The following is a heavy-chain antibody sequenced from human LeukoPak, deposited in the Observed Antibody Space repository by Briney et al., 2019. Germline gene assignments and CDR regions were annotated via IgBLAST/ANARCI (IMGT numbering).Heavy chain of an antibody. J-gene: IGHJ4*02. CDR1: GGSISSYY. Sequence: SETLSLTCTVSGGSISSYYWSWIRQPPGKGLEWIAYIYCSGSTNYNPSLKSRVTISVDTSKNQFSLKLSSVTAADTAVYYCASLDTAMTNYFDYWGQGTLVTVSS. D-gene: IGHD5-18*01. CDR3: ASLDTAMTNYFDY. V-gene: IGHV4-59*01. CDR2: IYCSGST.